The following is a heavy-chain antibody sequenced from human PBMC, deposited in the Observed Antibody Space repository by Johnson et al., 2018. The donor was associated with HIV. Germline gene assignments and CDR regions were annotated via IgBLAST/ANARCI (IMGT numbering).Heavy chain of an antibody. CDR3: AKDGYSSSWYPYAFDI. CDR1: GFTFSSYA. Sequence: VQLVESGGGVVQPGRSLRLSCAASGFTFSSYAMSWVRQAPGKGLEWLSNISSGGSVRYYADSVRGRFTISRDNAKNSLYLQMNSLRAEDTALYYCAKDGYSSSWYPYAFDIWGQGTMVTVSS. CDR2: ISSGGSVR. J-gene: IGHJ3*02. V-gene: IGHV3-48*04. D-gene: IGHD6-13*01.